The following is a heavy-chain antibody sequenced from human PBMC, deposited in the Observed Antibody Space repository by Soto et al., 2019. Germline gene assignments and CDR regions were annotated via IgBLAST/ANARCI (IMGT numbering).Heavy chain of an antibody. V-gene: IGHV1-69*13. D-gene: IGHD3-10*01. Sequence: GASVKVSCKASGGTFSSYAISWVRQAPGQGLEWMGGIIPIFGTANYAQKFQGRVTITADESTSTAYMELSSPRSEDTAVYYCARASPRITMVRGVIIPYYYYGMDVWGQGTTVTVSS. CDR1: GGTFSSYA. CDR3: ARASPRITMVRGVIIPYYYYGMDV. CDR2: IIPIFGTA. J-gene: IGHJ6*02.